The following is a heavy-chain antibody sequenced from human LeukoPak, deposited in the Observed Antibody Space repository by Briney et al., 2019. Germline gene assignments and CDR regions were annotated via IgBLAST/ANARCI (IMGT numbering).Heavy chain of an antibody. CDR3: HGSGDRSDY. V-gene: IGHV3-7*03. Sequence: QPGGSLRLSCAASGFIFTDYWMNWVRRAPGKGLEWVAMIKYDGVDKKYLDSVKGRFTISRDNAKNSLYLEMNSLRAEDTAVYYCHGSGDRSDYWGQGTLVTVSS. CDR1: GFIFTDYW. J-gene: IGHJ4*02. CDR2: IKYDGVDK. D-gene: IGHD3-10*01.